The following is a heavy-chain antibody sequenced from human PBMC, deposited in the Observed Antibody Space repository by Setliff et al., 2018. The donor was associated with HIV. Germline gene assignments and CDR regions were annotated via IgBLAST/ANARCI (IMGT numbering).Heavy chain of an antibody. CDR2: IIPIFGTA. CDR3: ARTVKGAFDI. Sequence: GASVKVSCKASGGTFSSYAISWVRQAPGQGLEWMGGIIPIFGTANYAQKFQGRVTITTDESTSTAYMGLSSLRSEDTAVYYCARTVKGAFDIWGQGTMVTVSS. CDR1: GGTFSSYA. J-gene: IGHJ3*02. D-gene: IGHD4-17*01. V-gene: IGHV1-69*05.